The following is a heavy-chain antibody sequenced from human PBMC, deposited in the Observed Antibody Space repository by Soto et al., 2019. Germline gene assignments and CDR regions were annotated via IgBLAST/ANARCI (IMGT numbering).Heavy chain of an antibody. D-gene: IGHD5-12*01. CDR3: ARVSVDVPE. Sequence: QLVQSGAEVKKPGASVRVSCKTSGPPFIAYYIHWVRQAPGQGLEWMGWIDPKSGGTTYEQKFLGRVTMTRDTSISTAYMDLNRLTSDDTAVYYCARVSVDVPEWGQGTLITVSS. CDR2: IDPKSGGT. J-gene: IGHJ4*02. CDR1: GPPFIAYY. V-gene: IGHV1-2*02.